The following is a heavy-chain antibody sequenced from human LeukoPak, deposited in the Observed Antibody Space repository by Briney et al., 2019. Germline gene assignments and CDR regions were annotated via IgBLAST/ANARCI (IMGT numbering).Heavy chain of an antibody. D-gene: IGHD3-22*01. CDR2: INWNGGST. CDR3: ARVRAYDSSGYYYHYYYYMDD. CDR1: GFTFDDYG. Sequence: TGGSLRLSCAASGFTFDDYGMSWVRQAPGKGLEWVSGINWNGGSTGYADSVKGRFTISRDNAKNSLYLQMNSLRAEDTALYYCARVRAYDSSGYYYHYYYYMDDWGKGTTVTVSS. V-gene: IGHV3-20*04. J-gene: IGHJ6*03.